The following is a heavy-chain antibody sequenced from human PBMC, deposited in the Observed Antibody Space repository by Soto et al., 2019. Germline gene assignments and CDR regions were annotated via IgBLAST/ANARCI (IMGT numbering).Heavy chain of an antibody. CDR3: ARVRQGCSANNCYFDP. CDR1: GGSVRAPDW. Sequence: QVHLQESGPGLVAPSGTLSLTCTLSGGSVRAPDWWHWVRQSPDKGLEWIAEVHISGHSNYNPSLRSRVSVSIDRSKNQFYLNLNSVTAADTAIYYCARVRQGCSANNCYFDPWGQGTQVTISS. D-gene: IGHD1-1*01. V-gene: IGHV4-4*02. CDR2: VHISGHS. J-gene: IGHJ5*01.